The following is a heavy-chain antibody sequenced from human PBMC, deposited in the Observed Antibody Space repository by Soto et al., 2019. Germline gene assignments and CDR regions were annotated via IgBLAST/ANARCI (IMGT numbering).Heavy chain of an antibody. J-gene: IGHJ5*02. CDR1: GGSISSGGYS. D-gene: IGHD3-22*01. CDR3: ARGGLLRSDWFDP. V-gene: IGHV4-30-2*01. Sequence: SETLSLTCAVSGGSISSGGYSWSWIRQPPGKGLEWIGYIYHSGSNYYNPSLKSRVTISVDRSKNQFSLKLSSVTAADTAVYYCARGGLLRSDWFDPWGQGTLVTVSS. CDR2: IYHSGSN.